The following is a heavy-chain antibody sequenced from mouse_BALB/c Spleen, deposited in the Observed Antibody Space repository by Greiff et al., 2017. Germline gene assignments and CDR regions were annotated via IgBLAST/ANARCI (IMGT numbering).Heavy chain of an antibody. CDR1: GFTFSSYA. CDR2: ISSGGST. D-gene: IGHD5-1*01. V-gene: IGHV5-6-5*01. CDR3: ASRTDGFAY. J-gene: IGHJ3*01. Sequence: DVKLVESGGGLVKPGGSLKLSCAASGFTFSSYAMSWVRQTPEKRLEWVASISSGGSTYYPDSVKGRFTISRDNARNILYLQMSSLRSEDTAMYYCASRTDGFAYWGQGTLVTVSA.